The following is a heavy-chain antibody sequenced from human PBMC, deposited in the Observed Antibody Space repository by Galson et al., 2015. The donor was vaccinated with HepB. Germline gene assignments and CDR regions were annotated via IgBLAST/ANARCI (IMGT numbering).Heavy chain of an antibody. Sequence: SLRLSCAASGSTFSSYGMHWVRQAPGKGLEWVAVISYDGTNEDYADSVKGRFTISRDNSKNTLYLQMNSLRAEDTAVYYCAKDVTGQYYYGMDVWGQGTTVTVSS. CDR2: ISYDGTNE. CDR1: GSTFSSYG. J-gene: IGHJ6*02. D-gene: IGHD1-20*01. V-gene: IGHV3-30*18. CDR3: AKDVTGQYYYGMDV.